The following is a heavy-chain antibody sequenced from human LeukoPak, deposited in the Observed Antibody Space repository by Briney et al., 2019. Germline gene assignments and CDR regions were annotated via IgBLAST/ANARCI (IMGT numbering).Heavy chain of an antibody. V-gene: IGHV1-69*01. J-gene: IGHJ4*02. CDR2: IIPFFGTP. CDR3: ARPKTYYYEDTDLKVWVRGPLDY. CDR1: GGTFSSYA. D-gene: IGHD3-22*01. Sequence: GASVTVSCKASGGTFSSYALSWVRQAPGQGLEWMGGIIPFFGTPNYAQRFQDRVTISADESTSTFYMELRSLRSEDTAVYYCARPKTYYYEDTDLKVWVRGPLDYWGQGTLVTVSS.